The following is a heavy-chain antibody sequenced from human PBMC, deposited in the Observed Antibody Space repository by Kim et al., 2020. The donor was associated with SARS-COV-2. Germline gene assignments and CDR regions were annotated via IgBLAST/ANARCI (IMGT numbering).Heavy chain of an antibody. Sequence: GGSLRLSCAASGFTFSSYGMHWVRQAPGKGLEWVAVISYDGSNKYYADSVKGRFTISRDNSKNTLYLQMNSLRAEDTAVYYCAKVLRQWLTQPREGPDDYWGQGTLVTVSS. V-gene: IGHV3-30*18. CDR1: GFTFSSYG. CDR3: AKVLRQWLTQPREGPDDY. J-gene: IGHJ4*02. D-gene: IGHD6-19*01. CDR2: ISYDGSNK.